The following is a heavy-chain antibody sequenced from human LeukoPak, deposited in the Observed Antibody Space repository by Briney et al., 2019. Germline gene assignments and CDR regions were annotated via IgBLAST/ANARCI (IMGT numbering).Heavy chain of an antibody. CDR1: GFSFSSDA. Sequence: PGGSLRLSCIGTGFSFSSDAMGWVRQAPGKGLEWVSGINGSGGRTYYADSVKGRFTISRDDSKNTLYLQMNSLRVEDTAVYYCAKDRGRTWVQVANWGQGTLVTVSS. CDR3: AKDRGRTWVQVAN. CDR2: INGSGGRT. J-gene: IGHJ4*02. D-gene: IGHD2-15*01. V-gene: IGHV3-23*01.